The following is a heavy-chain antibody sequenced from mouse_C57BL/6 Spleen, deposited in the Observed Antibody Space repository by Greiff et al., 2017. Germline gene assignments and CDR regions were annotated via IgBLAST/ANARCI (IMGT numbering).Heavy chain of an antibody. D-gene: IGHD4-1*01. CDR2: IRNKANGYTT. J-gene: IGHJ3*01. Sequence: EVQRVESGGGLVQPGGSLSLSCAASGFTFTDYYMSWVRQPPGKALEWLGFIRNKANGYTTEYSASVKGRFTISRDNSQSILYLQMNALRAEDSATYYCARYGDWDGWFAYWGQGTLVTVSA. CDR3: ARYGDWDGWFAY. V-gene: IGHV7-3*01. CDR1: GFTFTDYY.